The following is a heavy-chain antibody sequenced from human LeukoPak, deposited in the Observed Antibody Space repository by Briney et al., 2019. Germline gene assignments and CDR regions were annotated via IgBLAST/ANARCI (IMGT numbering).Heavy chain of an antibody. Sequence: GGSLRLSCAASGFTFSSYGMPWVRQAPGKGLEWVAVISYDGSNKYYADSVKGRFTISRDNSKNTLYLQMNSLRAEDTAVYYCAKEPHIVVVTANFDYWGQGTLVTVSS. V-gene: IGHV3-30*18. J-gene: IGHJ4*02. CDR1: GFTFSSYG. CDR2: ISYDGSNK. D-gene: IGHD2-21*02. CDR3: AKEPHIVVVTANFDY.